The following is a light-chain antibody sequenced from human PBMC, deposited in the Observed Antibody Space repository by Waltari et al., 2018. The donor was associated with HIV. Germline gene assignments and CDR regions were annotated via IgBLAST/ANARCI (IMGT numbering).Light chain of an antibody. Sequence: DIVMTQSPLSLPVTPGAPASLSCRSSQSLLHSNGYNYLDWYLQKPGQSTQLLIYLGSNRASGVPDRFSGSGSGTDFTLKISRVEAEDVGVYYCMQALQTRLTFGGGTKVEIK. CDR3: MQALQTRLT. V-gene: IGKV2-28*01. CDR1: QSLLHSNGYNY. J-gene: IGKJ4*01. CDR2: LGS.